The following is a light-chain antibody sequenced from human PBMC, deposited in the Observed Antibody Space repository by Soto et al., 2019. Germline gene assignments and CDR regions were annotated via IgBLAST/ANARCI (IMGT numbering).Light chain of an antibody. CDR2: EVS. Sequence: QSALTQPASVSGSPGQSITISCTGTSSDVGGYNYVPWYQQHPGKAPKLMIYEVSNRPSGVSNRFSGSKSGNTASLTISGLQAEDEADYYCSSYTSSSTPHVVFGGGTKVTVL. V-gene: IGLV2-14*01. CDR1: SSDVGGYNY. J-gene: IGLJ2*01. CDR3: SSYTSSSTPHVV.